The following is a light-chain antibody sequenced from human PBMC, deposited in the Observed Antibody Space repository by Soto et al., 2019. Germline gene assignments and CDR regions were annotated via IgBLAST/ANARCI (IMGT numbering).Light chain of an antibody. V-gene: IGLV1-44*01. CDR3: SSYAGSNNLHVL. CDR2: SND. Sequence: QSVLTQPPSASGTPGQRVTISCSGGTTNIGSNTVNWYQQLPGTAPRLLIYSNDQWPSGAPGRFSGSKSGTSASLTIRGLQSEDEAHYYCSSYAGSNNLHVLFGGGTKLTVL. CDR1: TTNIGSNT. J-gene: IGLJ2*01.